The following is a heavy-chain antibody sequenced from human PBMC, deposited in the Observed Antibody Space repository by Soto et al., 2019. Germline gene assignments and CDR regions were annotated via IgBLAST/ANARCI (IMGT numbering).Heavy chain of an antibody. CDR3: ARFKVGGNWFDP. D-gene: IGHD2-15*01. Sequence: SETLSLTCTVSGGSISSYYWSWIRQPPGKGLEWIGYIYYSGSTNYNPSLKSRVTISVDTSKNQFSLKLSPVTAADTAVYYCARFKVGGNWFDPWGQGTLVTVSS. CDR1: GGSISSYY. V-gene: IGHV4-59*01. CDR2: IYYSGST. J-gene: IGHJ5*02.